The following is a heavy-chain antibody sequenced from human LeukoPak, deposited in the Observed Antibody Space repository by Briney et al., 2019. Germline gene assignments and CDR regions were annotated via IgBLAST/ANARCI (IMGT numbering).Heavy chain of an antibody. J-gene: IGHJ4*02. CDR1: GFTFSNYW. D-gene: IGHD1-1*01. Sequence: GGSLRLSCAASGFTFSNYWMNWIRQAPGKGPVWLSRINFDGTTTTYADSAKRRFTISRDNAKNTLYLQMNNLRVDDAGVYYCARELNWNQVDYWGQGTLVAVSS. CDR2: INFDGTTT. CDR3: ARELNWNQVDY. V-gene: IGHV3-74*01.